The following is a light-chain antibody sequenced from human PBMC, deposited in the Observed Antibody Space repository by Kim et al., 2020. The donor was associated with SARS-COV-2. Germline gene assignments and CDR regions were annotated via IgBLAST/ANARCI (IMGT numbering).Light chain of an antibody. CDR2: AAS. CDR1: QSINSY. J-gene: IGKJ1*01. CDR3: QQSYSTPRT. Sequence: DIQMTQSPSSLSASVGDRVTITCRASQSINSYLNWYQQKPGKAPKLLIYAASSLQSGVPSRFSGSGSGTDFTLTISSLQPEDFGTYYCQQSYSTPRTFGQGTKVDIK. V-gene: IGKV1-39*01.